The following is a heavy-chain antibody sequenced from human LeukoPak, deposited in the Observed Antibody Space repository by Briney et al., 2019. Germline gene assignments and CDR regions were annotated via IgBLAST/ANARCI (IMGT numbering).Heavy chain of an antibody. CDR2: IYTSGST. J-gene: IGHJ4*02. D-gene: IGHD2-15*01. CDR3: ARDAPTAYCSGGSCYFDY. V-gene: IGHV4-4*07. CDR1: GGSVSDYY. Sequence: SETLSLTCTISGGSVSDYYWSWIRQPAGKGLEWVGRIYTSGSTDYNPSLKSRVTISLDTSKNQFSLNLSSVTAADTAVYYCARDAPTAYCSGGSCYFDYWGQGTLVTVSS.